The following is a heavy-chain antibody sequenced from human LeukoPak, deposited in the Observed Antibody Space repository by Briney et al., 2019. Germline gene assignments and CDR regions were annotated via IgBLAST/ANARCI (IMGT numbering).Heavy chain of an antibody. D-gene: IGHD1-1*01. CDR2: IYSGGGT. Sequence: GGSLRLSCAASGFTVTGNQMNWVRQAPGKGPEWVSVIYSGGGTFYADSVKGRFTISRDNSKNTLYLQMNSLRAEDTAVYYCESRVPPFDHWGQGTLVTVSS. CDR3: ESRVPPFDH. J-gene: IGHJ4*02. V-gene: IGHV3-66*01. CDR1: GFTVTGNQ.